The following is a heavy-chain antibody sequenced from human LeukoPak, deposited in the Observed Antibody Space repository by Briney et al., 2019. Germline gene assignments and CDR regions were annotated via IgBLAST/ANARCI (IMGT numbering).Heavy chain of an antibody. V-gene: IGHV4-4*07. CDR1: GGSISSYY. Sequence: SETLSLTCTVSGGSISSYYWSWIRQPAGKGLEWIGRIYTSGSTNYNPSLKSRVTMSVDTSKNQFSLKPSSVTAADTAVYYCASGYSGYDYYYYGMDVWGQGTTVTVSS. CDR3: ASGYSGYDYYYYGMDV. J-gene: IGHJ6*02. CDR2: IYTSGST. D-gene: IGHD5-12*01.